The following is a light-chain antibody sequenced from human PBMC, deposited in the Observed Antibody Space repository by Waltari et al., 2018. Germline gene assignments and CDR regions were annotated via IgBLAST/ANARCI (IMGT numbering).Light chain of an antibody. CDR1: QSVSRY. CDR3: QKYGTLPAT. V-gene: IGKV3-20*01. CDR2: DTS. Sequence: EVVLTQSPGTLSLSPGERATLSCRASQSVSRYLAWYQQKPGQAPRLLISDTSTRATGLPDRFSGSGSGTDFSLTISRLDPEDFAVYYCQKYGTLPATFGQGTKVEVK. J-gene: IGKJ1*01.